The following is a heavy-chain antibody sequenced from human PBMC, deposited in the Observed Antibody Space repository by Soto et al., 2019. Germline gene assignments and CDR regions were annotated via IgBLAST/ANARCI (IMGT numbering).Heavy chain of an antibody. CDR2: IWSDGSNK. Sequence: PGGSLRLSCAASGFTFSRYGMHCVRQAPCKGLEWVAVIWSDGSNKYYADSVKGRFTISSDNSKNTLYLQMNSLRAEDTAVYYCARDAEYYYGSVAPPYYGMDVWGQGTKVTVSS. V-gene: IGHV3-33*01. CDR1: GFTFSRYG. D-gene: IGHD3-10*01. J-gene: IGHJ6*01. CDR3: ARDAEYYYGSVAPPYYGMDV.